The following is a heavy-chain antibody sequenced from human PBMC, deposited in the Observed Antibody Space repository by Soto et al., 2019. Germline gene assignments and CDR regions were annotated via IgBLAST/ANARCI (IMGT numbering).Heavy chain of an antibody. D-gene: IGHD6-13*01. V-gene: IGHV1-3*01. Sequence: GASVKVSCKASGYTFTSYAMHWVRQAPGQRLEWMGWINAGNGNTKYSQKFQGRVTITRDTSASTAYMELSSLRSEDTAVYYCARDSSSWNNWFDPWGQGTLVTVSS. CDR1: GYTFTSYA. CDR2: INAGNGNT. J-gene: IGHJ5*02. CDR3: ARDSSSWNNWFDP.